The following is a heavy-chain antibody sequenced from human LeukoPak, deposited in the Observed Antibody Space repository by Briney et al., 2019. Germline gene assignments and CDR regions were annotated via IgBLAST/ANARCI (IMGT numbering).Heavy chain of an antibody. CDR3: ARAARITISGVAMRRYNWFDP. CDR1: GYTFTSYD. CDR2: MNPNSGNT. D-gene: IGHD3-3*01. Sequence: GASVKVSCKASGYTFTSYDINWVRQATGQGLEWMGWMNPNSGNTGYAQKFRGRVTMTRNTSISTAYMELSSLRSEDTAVYYCARAARITISGVAMRRYNWFDPWGQGTLVTVSS. V-gene: IGHV1-8*01. J-gene: IGHJ5*02.